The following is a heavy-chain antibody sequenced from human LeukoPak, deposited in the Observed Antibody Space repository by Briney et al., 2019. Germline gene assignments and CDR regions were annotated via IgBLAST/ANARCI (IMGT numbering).Heavy chain of an antibody. D-gene: IGHD5-12*01. CDR2: INTDGSST. CDR3: ARAPRAYGGYGGDY. CDR1: GFTFSSYW. V-gene: IGHV3-74*01. J-gene: IGHJ4*02. Sequence: GGSLRLSCAASGFTFSSYWMHWVRQAPGKGLVWVSRINTDGSSTSYADSVKGRFTISRDNAKNTLYLQMNSLRAEDTAVYYCARAPRAYGGYGGDYWGQGTLVTVSS.